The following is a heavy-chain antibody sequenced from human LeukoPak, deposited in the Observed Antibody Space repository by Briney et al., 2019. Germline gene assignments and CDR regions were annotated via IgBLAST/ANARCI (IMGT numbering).Heavy chain of an antibody. D-gene: IGHD2-2*01. CDR2: INPNSGGT. CDR3: ARGPVVVPAGTWFDP. CDR1: GYTFTGYY. J-gene: IGHJ5*02. Sequence: ASVKVSCKASGYTFTGYYMHWVRQAPGQGLEWMGWINPNSGGTNYAQKFQGRVTMTTDTSTSTAYMELRSLRSDDTAVYYCARGPVVVPAGTWFDPWGQGTLVTVSS. V-gene: IGHV1-2*02.